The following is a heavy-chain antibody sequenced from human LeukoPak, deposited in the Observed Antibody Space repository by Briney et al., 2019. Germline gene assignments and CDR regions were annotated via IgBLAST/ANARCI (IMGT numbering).Heavy chain of an antibody. Sequence: GGSLRLSCAASGFTFSSYGMHWVRQAPGKGLEWLALVSYDESRKHFTDSVKGRFTISRDNSKDTLYLQMNSLRGEDTAVYYCARESARRDGYNFDYWGQGTLVTVSS. V-gene: IGHV3-30*19. CDR3: ARESARRDGYNFDY. CDR2: VSYDESRK. J-gene: IGHJ4*02. D-gene: IGHD5-24*01. CDR1: GFTFSSYG.